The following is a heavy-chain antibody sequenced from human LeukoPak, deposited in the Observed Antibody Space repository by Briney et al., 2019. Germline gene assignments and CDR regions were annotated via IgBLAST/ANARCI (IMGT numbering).Heavy chain of an antibody. V-gene: IGHV3-21*01. J-gene: IGHJ4*02. CDR1: GFTFSSYS. Sequence: GGSLRLSCAASGFTFSSYSMNWVRQAPGKGLEWVSSISSSSSYIYYADSVKGRFTISRDSAKNSLYLQMNSLRAEDTAVYYCAREDGDYAFDYWGQGTLVTVSS. CDR2: ISSSSSYI. CDR3: AREDGDYAFDY. D-gene: IGHD4-17*01.